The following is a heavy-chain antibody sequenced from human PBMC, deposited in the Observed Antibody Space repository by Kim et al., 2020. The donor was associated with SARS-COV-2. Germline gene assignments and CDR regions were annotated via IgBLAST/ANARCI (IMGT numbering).Heavy chain of an antibody. CDR3: AKDRYTTGWTNSFDI. D-gene: IGHD6-19*01. J-gene: IGHJ3*02. V-gene: IGHV3-33*06. Sequence: DSVKGRFTISRDNSKNTLYLQMNSLRGEDTAVYYCAKDRYTTGWTNSFDIWGQGTVVTVSA.